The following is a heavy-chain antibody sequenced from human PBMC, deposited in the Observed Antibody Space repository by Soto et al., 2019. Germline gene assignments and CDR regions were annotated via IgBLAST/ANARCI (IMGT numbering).Heavy chain of an antibody. J-gene: IGHJ4*02. Sequence: EVQLLESGGGLVQPGRSLRLSCAASGFTFSSYAMSWVRQAPGKGLEWVSAISGSGGTTYYADSVKCRFTISRDNSKNTLFRQMNSRRADDTAVYYWAKFFVETGGSSGWRGTFHWWGQGTLVTVSS. D-gene: IGHD6-25*01. V-gene: IGHV3-23*01. CDR3: AKFFVETGGSSGWRGTFHW. CDR2: ISGSGGTT. CDR1: GFTFSSYA.